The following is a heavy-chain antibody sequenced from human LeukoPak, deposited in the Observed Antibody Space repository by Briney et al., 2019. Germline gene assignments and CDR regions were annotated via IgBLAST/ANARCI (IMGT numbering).Heavy chain of an antibody. V-gene: IGHV4-39*01. CDR3: ASRYYYDTRGYFLH. CDR1: GNSVRSSSYY. Sequence: PSETLSLTCTVSGNSVRSSSYYWGWIRQSPEKGLEWIGSIYYSGSTYYSASFKSRVSISVDTSQNQFSLKLRSVTAADRAVYYCASRYYYDTRGYFLHWGQGTLVAVSP. D-gene: IGHD3-22*01. J-gene: IGHJ1*01. CDR2: IYYSGST.